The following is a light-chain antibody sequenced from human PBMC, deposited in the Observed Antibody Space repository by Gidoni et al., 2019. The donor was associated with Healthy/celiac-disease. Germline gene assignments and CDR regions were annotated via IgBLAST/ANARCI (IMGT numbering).Light chain of an antibody. CDR3: LLSYSGARGV. V-gene: IGLV7-46*01. Sequence: QAVVTQEPSLTVSPGGTVTLTCGSSTGAVTSGHYPYWFQQKPGQAPRTLIYDPSNKHSWTPARFSGSLLGGKAALTLSGAQPEDEAEYYCLLSYSGARGVFGGGTKLTVL. J-gene: IGLJ3*02. CDR2: DPS. CDR1: TGAVTSGHY.